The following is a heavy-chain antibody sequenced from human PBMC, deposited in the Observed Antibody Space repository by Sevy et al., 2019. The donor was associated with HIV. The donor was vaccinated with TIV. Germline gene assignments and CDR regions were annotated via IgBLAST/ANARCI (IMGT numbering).Heavy chain of an antibody. V-gene: IGHV4-39*02. Sequence: SETLSLTCTASGGSLVSPTFYWGWVRQPPGERLEWIAAMHYGGNTYYNPSLKDRLAMSIDTSKNQFSRNLTSVTAADAAVYHCVRDHHLRGRHWFDSWGQGALVTVSS. CDR3: VRDHHLRGRHWFDS. CDR1: GGSLVSPTFY. D-gene: IGHD3-16*01. CDR2: MHYGGNT. J-gene: IGHJ5*01.